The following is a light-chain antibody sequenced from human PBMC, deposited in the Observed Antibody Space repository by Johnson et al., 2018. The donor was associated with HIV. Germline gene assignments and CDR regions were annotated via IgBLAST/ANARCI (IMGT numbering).Light chain of an antibody. J-gene: IGLJ1*01. CDR3: GTWDSSLSAEV. V-gene: IGLV1-51*02. CDR1: SSNIGNNY. CDR2: ENN. Sequence: QSVLTQPPSVSAAPGQKVTISCSGSSSNIGNNYVSWYQQLPGTAPKLLIYENNKRPSGIPARFSGSKSGTSATLAITGLQPGDEADYYCGTWDSSLSAEVFGTGTKVTVL.